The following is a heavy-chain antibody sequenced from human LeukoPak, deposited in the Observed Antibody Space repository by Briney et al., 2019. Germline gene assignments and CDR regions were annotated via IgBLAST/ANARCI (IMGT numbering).Heavy chain of an antibody. CDR3: AKEHTAMVEDYYFDY. D-gene: IGHD5-18*01. CDR1: GFTFSSYG. J-gene: IGHJ4*02. CDR2: IRYDGSNK. V-gene: IGHV3-30*02. Sequence: PGGSLRFSCAGSGFTFSSYGMHWVRQAPGKGLEWVAFIRYDGSNKYYADSVKGRFTISRDNSKNTLYLQMNSLRAEDTAVYYCAKEHTAMVEDYYFDYWGQGTLVTVSS.